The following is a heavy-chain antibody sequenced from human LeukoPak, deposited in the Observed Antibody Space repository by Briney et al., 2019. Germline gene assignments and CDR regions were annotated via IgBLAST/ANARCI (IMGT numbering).Heavy chain of an antibody. Sequence: PSETLSLTCTVSGYSISSGYYWAWIRQPPGKGLEWIGRIYTSGSTNYNPSLKSRVTMSVDTSKNQFSLKLSYVTAADTAVYYCARDGYYYDSSGYGLDYWGQGTLVTVSS. D-gene: IGHD3-22*01. CDR2: IYTSGST. CDR3: ARDGYYYDSSGYGLDY. CDR1: GYSISSGYY. J-gene: IGHJ4*02. V-gene: IGHV4-38-2*02.